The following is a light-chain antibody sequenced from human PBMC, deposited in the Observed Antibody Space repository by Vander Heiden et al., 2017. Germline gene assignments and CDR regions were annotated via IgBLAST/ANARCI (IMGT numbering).Light chain of an antibody. J-gene: IGLJ2*01. V-gene: IGLV2-23*02. CDR3: CSYAGSGTVV. CDR1: SRNIGSYKF. Sequence: QSGLTHPSSVSWSLGQSISISCTGTSRNIGSYKFVAWYQRHPGTAPRLIIFEVTKRPSGVSNRFSGSKSGNTASLTISGLQAEDEADYFCCSYAGSGTVVFGGGTKTTVL. CDR2: EVT.